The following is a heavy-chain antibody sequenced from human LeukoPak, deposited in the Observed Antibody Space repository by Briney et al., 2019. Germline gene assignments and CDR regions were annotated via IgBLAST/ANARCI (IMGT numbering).Heavy chain of an antibody. Sequence: GGSLRLSCAASRFTFSSYEMNWVRQAPGKGLEWVSYISSSGSTIYYADSVKGRFTISRDNAKNSLYLQMNSLRAEDTAVYYCAQLRSSHTDYWGQGTLVTVSS. CDR1: RFTFSSYE. CDR2: ISSSGSTI. J-gene: IGHJ4*02. V-gene: IGHV3-48*03. D-gene: IGHD4-17*01. CDR3: AQLRSSHTDY.